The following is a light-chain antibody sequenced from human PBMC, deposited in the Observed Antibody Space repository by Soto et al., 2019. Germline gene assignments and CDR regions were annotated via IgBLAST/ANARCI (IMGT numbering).Light chain of an antibody. CDR3: SSHTSSIFDYV. CDR1: SSDVGGYNY. CDR2: EVS. V-gene: IGLV2-14*01. Sequence: QSALTQPASVSGSPGQSITISCTGTSSDVGGYNYVSWYQQNPGKAPKLMIYEVSNRPSGVSNRFSGSKSGYTASLTISGLHAEDDADYSCSSHTSSIFDYVFGTGTNLTVL. J-gene: IGLJ1*01.